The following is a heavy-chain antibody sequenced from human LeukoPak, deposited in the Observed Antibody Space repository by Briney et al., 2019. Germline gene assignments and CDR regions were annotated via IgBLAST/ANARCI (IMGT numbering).Heavy chain of an antibody. D-gene: IGHD2-15*01. Sequence: SETLSLTCDVSGYSISRGYYWGWVRQSPGKGLEWIANNHHSGRTYYNPSLKSRVTISVDMSKNQISLKLTSVTAADTAVYHCTRETIRFCSDTDCLQGEFWGQGALVTVSS. J-gene: IGHJ4*02. CDR3: TRETIRFCSDTDCLQGEF. CDR1: GYSISRGYY. CDR2: NHHSGRT. V-gene: IGHV4-38-2*02.